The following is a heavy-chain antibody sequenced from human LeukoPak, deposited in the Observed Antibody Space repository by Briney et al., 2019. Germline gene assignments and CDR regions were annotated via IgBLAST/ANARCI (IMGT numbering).Heavy chain of an antibody. J-gene: IGHJ4*02. CDR2: TYYRSKWYN. CDR3: ARGNYYDSSGYYDY. D-gene: IGHD3-22*01. Sequence: SQTLSLTCALSGDSVSSNSAAWTWIRQSPSRGLEWLGRTYYRSKWYNDYAVSVKSRITINPDTSKNQFSLQLNSVTPEDTAVYYCARGNYYDSSGYYDYWGQGTLVTVSS. V-gene: IGHV6-1*01. CDR1: GDSVSSNSAA.